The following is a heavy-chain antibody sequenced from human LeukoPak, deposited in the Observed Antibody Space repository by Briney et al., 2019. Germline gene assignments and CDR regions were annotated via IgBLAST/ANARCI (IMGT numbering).Heavy chain of an antibody. Sequence: GASVKVSCKASGYTFTGYYMHWVRQAPGQGLEWMGWINPNSGGTNYAQKVQGRVTMTRDTSISTAYMELSRLRSDDTAVYYCAREGVSDAFDIWGQGTMVTVSS. D-gene: IGHD3-16*01. CDR1: GYTFTGYY. V-gene: IGHV1-2*02. J-gene: IGHJ3*02. CDR3: AREGVSDAFDI. CDR2: INPNSGGT.